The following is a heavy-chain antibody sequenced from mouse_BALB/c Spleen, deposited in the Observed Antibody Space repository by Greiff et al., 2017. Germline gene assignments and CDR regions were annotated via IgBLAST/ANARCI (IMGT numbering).Heavy chain of an antibody. CDR2: ISDGGSYT. V-gene: IGHV5-4*02. J-gene: IGHJ4*01. CDR1: GFTFSDYY. Sequence: EVMLVESGGGLVKPGGSLKLSCAASGFTFSDYYMYWVRQTPEKRLEWVATISDGGSYTYYPDSVKGRFTISRDNAKNNLYLQMSSLKSEDTAMYYCARDYYGSPWGQGTSVTVSS. D-gene: IGHD1-1*01. CDR3: ARDYYGSP.